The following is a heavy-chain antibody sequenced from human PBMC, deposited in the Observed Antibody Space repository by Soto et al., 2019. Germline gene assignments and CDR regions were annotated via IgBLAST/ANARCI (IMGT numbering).Heavy chain of an antibody. D-gene: IGHD4-4*01. CDR1: GFTFDDYT. CDR2: ISWDGGST. CDR3: AKDINSNYPTSPDGMDV. J-gene: IGHJ6*02. Sequence: GGSLRLSCAASGFTFDDYTMHWVRQAPGKGLEWVSLISWDGGSTYYADSVRGRFTISRDNSKNSLYLQMNSLRTEDTALYYCAKDINSNYPTSPDGMDVWGQGTTVTVSS. V-gene: IGHV3-43*01.